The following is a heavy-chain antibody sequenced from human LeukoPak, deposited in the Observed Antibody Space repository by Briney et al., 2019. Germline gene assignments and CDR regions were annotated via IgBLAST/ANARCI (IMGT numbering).Heavy chain of an antibody. V-gene: IGHV1-69*04. Sequence: GASVKVSCTASGGTFSSYAISWVRPAPGQGLEWMGRIIPILGIANYAQKFQGRVTITADKSTSTAYMELSSLRSEDTAVYYCARGPYGPYYYYGMDVWGQGTTVTVSS. CDR2: IIPILGIA. J-gene: IGHJ6*02. D-gene: IGHD4-17*01. CDR3: ARGPYGPYYYYGMDV. CDR1: GGTFSSYA.